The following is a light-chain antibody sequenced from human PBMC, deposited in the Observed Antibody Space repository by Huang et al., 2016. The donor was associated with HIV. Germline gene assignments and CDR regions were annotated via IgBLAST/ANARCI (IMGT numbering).Light chain of an antibody. J-gene: IGKJ2*01. CDR1: QSISTY. Sequence: DIQMTQSPSSLSASVGERVTITCRASQSISTYLNWYQQKPGKAPKLLIYAASRLQNGVPSRFSGSGSGTDFTLTISTLQPEDFATYYCQQSYSTPPDTFGQGTKLEIK. CDR2: AAS. V-gene: IGKV1-39*01. CDR3: QQSYSTPPDT.